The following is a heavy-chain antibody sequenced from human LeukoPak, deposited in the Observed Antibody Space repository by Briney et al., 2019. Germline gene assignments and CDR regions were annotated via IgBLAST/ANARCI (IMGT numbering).Heavy chain of an antibody. CDR3: ARAGGYCSSTSCSFDY. D-gene: IGHD2-2*01. CDR2: IIPIFGTA. Sequence: SVKVSCKASGGTFSSYAISWVRQAPGQGLEWMGGIIPIFGTANYAQKFQGRVTITADESTSTAYMGLSSLRSEDTAVYYCARAGGYCSSTSCSFDYWGQGTLVTVSS. CDR1: GGTFSSYA. J-gene: IGHJ4*02. V-gene: IGHV1-69*13.